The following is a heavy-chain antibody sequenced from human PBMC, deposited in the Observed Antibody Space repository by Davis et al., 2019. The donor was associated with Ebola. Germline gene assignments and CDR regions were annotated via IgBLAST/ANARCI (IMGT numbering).Heavy chain of an antibody. CDR3: ARDRDGSGSYYNYYYYGMDV. CDR1: GYTFTSYG. CDR2: ISAYNGNT. Sequence: AASVKVSCKASGYTFTSYGISWVRQAPGQRLEWMGWISAYNGNTNYAQKLQGRVTMTTDTSTSTAYMELGSLGSDDTAVYYCARDRDGSGSYYNYYYYGMDVWGQGTTVTVSS. D-gene: IGHD3-10*01. J-gene: IGHJ6*02. V-gene: IGHV1-18*04.